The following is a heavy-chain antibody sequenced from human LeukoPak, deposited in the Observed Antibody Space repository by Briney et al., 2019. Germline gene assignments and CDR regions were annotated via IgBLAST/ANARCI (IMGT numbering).Heavy chain of an antibody. D-gene: IGHD6-19*01. Sequence: PGGSLRLSCAASGFTFSSYWMSWVRQAPGKGLEWVANIKQDGSEKYYVDSVKGRFTISRDNAKNSLYLQMNSLRAEDTAVYYCARGGIAVAGLGFDYWGQGTLVTVSS. CDR2: IKQDGSEK. V-gene: IGHV3-7*05. CDR1: GFTFSSYW. J-gene: IGHJ4*02. CDR3: ARGGIAVAGLGFDY.